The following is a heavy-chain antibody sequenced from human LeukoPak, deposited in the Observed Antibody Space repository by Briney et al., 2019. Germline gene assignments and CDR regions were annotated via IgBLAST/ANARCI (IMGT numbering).Heavy chain of an antibody. CDR3: ARAPRNRGFDY. J-gene: IGHJ4*02. Sequence: EASVKVSCKASGYTFTIYDFNWVRQAPGQGPEWIGWMNPNSGTTGYAQKFQGRVTMTRDTSISTAYMDLSSLRSEDTAVYYCARAPRNRGFDYWGQGTLVTVSS. D-gene: IGHD1-14*01. V-gene: IGHV1-8*01. CDR1: GYTFTIYD. CDR2: MNPNSGTT.